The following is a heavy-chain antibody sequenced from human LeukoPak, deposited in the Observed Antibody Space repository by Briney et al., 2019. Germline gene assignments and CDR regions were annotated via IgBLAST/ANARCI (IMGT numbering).Heavy chain of an antibody. Sequence: SETLSLTCTVSGGSISSGDYYWSWIRQPPGKGLEWIGYIYYSGSTYYNPSLKSRVTISVDTSKNQFSLKLSSVTAAGTAVYYCARGGGSRRSYFDYWGQGTLVTVSS. CDR3: ARGGGSRRSYFDY. CDR2: IYYSGST. D-gene: IGHD1-26*01. V-gene: IGHV4-30-4*08. CDR1: GGSISSGDYY. J-gene: IGHJ4*02.